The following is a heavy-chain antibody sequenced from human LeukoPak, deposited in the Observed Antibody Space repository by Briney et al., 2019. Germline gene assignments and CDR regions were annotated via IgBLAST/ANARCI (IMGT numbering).Heavy chain of an antibody. D-gene: IGHD1-26*01. J-gene: IGHJ5*02. CDR2: INPNTDGI. V-gene: IGHV1-2*02. CDR3: ARVKALGIVGSTTVLDP. CDR1: GYTFTDYY. Sequence: ASVKVSCTASGYTFTDYYIHWVRQAPGQGLEWMGWINPNTDGINYAQNFRGRVTMTRDTSISTAYMELSSLRSDDTAIYYCARVKALGIVGSTTVLDPWGQGTLVTVSS.